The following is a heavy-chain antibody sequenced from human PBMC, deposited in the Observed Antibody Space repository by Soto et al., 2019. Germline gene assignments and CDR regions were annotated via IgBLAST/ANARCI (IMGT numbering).Heavy chain of an antibody. CDR2: IIPIFGTA. V-gene: IGHV1-69*13. Sequence: ASVKVSCKASGGTFSSYAISWVRQAPGQGLEWMGGIIPIFGTANYAQKFQGRVTITADESTSTAYMELSSLRSEDTAVYYCARGVRGVLNSYYYYGMDVWGQGTTVTVSS. D-gene: IGHD3-10*01. CDR3: ARGVRGVLNSYYYYGMDV. J-gene: IGHJ6*02. CDR1: GGTFSSYA.